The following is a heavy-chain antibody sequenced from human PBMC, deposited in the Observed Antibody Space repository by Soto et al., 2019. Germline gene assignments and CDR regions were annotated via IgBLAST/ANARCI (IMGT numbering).Heavy chain of an antibody. CDR1: GASGSKSY. CDR2: IHYTGDS. J-gene: IGHJ3*02. V-gene: IGHV4-59*02. CDR3: ARWGHPAVKAYDI. Sequence: PXETLTVPGPVSGASGSKSYWNWVRQPPGKGLEWIGYIHYTGDSKYNPSLKSRVTMSVDTSKNQFSLKMTSVTAADTAVYYCARWGHPAVKAYDIWGQGAMVTVSS. D-gene: IGHD2-21*01.